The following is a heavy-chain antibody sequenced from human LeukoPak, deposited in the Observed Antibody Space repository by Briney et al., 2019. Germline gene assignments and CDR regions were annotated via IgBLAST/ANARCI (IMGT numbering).Heavy chain of an antibody. V-gene: IGHV1-69*05. J-gene: IGHJ6*03. CDR2: IIPIFGTA. Sequence: PEASVKVSCKASGGTFSSYAISWVRQAPGQGLEWMGGIIPIFGTANYAQKFQGRVTITTDESTSTAYMKLSSLRSEDTAVYYCARVPRYSSSSSYMDVWGKGTTVTVSS. CDR1: GGTFSSYA. CDR3: ARVPRYSSSSSYMDV. D-gene: IGHD6-6*01.